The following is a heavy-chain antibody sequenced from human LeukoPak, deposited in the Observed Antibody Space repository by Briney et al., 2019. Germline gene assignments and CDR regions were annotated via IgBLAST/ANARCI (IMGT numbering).Heavy chain of an antibody. D-gene: IGHD4-17*01. V-gene: IGHV4-34*01. CDR2: INHSGST. J-gene: IGHJ4*02. Sequence: PSETLSLTCAVYGGSFSGYYWSLIRQPPGKGLEWIGEINHSGSTNYNPSLKSRVTISVDTSKNQFSLKLSSVTAADTAVYYCARVDYGDYVPYFDYWGQGTLVTVSS. CDR3: ARVDYGDYVPYFDY. CDR1: GGSFSGYY.